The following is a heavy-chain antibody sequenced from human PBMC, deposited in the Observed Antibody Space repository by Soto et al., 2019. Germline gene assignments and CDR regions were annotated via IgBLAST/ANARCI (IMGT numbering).Heavy chain of an antibody. CDR2: IRSKAYGGTT. CDR3: TREMDPFISNYYYGMDV. J-gene: IGHJ6*02. V-gene: IGHV3-49*04. CDR1: GFTFGDYA. D-gene: IGHD3-3*02. Sequence: GGSLRLSCTASGFTFGDYAMSWVRQAPGKGLEWVGFIRSKAYGGTTEYAASVKGRFTISRDDSRSIAYLQMNSLKTEDTAVYYCTREMDPFISNYYYGMDVWGQGTTVTVSS.